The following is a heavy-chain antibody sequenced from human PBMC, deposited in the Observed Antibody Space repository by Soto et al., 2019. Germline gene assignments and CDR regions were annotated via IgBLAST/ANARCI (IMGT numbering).Heavy chain of an antibody. D-gene: IGHD5-18*01. V-gene: IGHV3-23*01. CDR3: ANAARTAMVPYTAYFDY. CDR1: GFTFSSYA. J-gene: IGHJ4*02. Sequence: EVQLLESGGGLVQPGGSLRLSCAASGFTFSSYAMSWVRQAPGKGLEWVSAISGSGGSTYYVDSVKGRFTISRDNSKNTLYLQMNSLRAEDTAVYYCANAARTAMVPYTAYFDYWGQGTLVTVSS. CDR2: ISGSGGST.